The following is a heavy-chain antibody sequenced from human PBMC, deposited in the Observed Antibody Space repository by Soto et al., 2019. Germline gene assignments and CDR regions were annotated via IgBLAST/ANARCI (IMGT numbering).Heavy chain of an antibody. J-gene: IGHJ6*02. D-gene: IGHD6-13*01. CDR1: GYSFTTYW. Sequence: ESLKISCKGSGYSFTTYWIGWVRQMPGKGLEGMVIIYPGDSDTRYSPSFQGQVTISADKSINTTYLQWSSLKASDTAIYYCARQAAAGKYYYAMDVWGQGTTVTV. CDR2: IYPGDSDT. V-gene: IGHV5-51*01. CDR3: ARQAAAGKYYYAMDV.